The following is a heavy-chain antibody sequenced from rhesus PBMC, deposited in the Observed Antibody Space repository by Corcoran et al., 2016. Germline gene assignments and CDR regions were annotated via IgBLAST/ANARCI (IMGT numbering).Heavy chain of an antibody. CDR1: GYSISSGYG. CDR2: ISYSGST. V-gene: IGHV4-122*02. CDR3: AAGYRSGWYDYGLDS. D-gene: IGHD6-31*01. Sequence: QLQLQESGPGLVKPSETLSLTCAVSGYSISSGYGWSWIRQPPGKGLEWIGYISYSGSTSYNPSLKRRVTFSRDTSKNQFSLKRSSVTAADTAVYYCAAGYRSGWYDYGLDSWGQGVVVTVSS. J-gene: IGHJ6*01.